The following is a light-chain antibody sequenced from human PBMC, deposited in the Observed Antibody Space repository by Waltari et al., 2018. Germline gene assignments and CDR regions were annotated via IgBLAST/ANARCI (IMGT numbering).Light chain of an antibody. V-gene: IGKV3-15*01. CDR1: QSISTN. Sequence: MTQSPSTLSASVGDRATLSCRASQSISTNLAWYQQRPGQAPRLLIYDTSTRATGIPVKFSGSGSGTEFTLTISDLQPEDFAVYYCQQYNNWPPLYTFGQGTKLDIK. CDR2: DTS. J-gene: IGKJ2*01. CDR3: QQYNNWPPLYT.